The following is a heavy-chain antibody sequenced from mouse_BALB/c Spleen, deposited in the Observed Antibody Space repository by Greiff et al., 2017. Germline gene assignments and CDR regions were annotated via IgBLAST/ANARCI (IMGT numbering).Heavy chain of an antibody. V-gene: IGHV4-1*02. J-gene: IGHJ1*01. CDR1: GFDFSRYW. CDR3: ARRGFYWYFDV. Sequence: EVKLLESGGGLVQPGGSLKLSCAASGFDFSRYWMSWVRQAPGKGLEWIGEINPDSSTINYTPSLKDKFIISRDNAKNTLYLQMSKVRSEDTALYYCARRGFYWYFDVWGAGTTVTVSS. CDR2: INPDSSTI.